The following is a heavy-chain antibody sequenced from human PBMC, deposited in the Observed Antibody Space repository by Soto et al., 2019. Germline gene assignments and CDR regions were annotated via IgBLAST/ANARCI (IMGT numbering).Heavy chain of an antibody. CDR1: GYTFTNYG. Sequence: QVQLVQSGAEVKKPGASVKVSCKASGYTFTNYGISWVRQAPGQGLEWMGWISAYNANTDYAQKLQGRVTMTTDTSTSTAYMELRSLTSDDTAVYYCASDRIVNTYGHWYFDLWGRGTLVSVSS. J-gene: IGHJ2*01. D-gene: IGHD5-18*01. V-gene: IGHV1-18*01. CDR2: ISAYNANT. CDR3: ASDRIVNTYGHWYFDL.